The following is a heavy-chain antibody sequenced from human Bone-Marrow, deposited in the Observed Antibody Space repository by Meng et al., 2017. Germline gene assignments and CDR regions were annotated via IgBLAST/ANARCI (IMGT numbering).Heavy chain of an antibody. V-gene: IGHV3-15*01. CDR2: IKSKTDGGTT. CDR3: IAWYLGF. Sequence: EVRLVESGGGLVKPGGSLRLSCADSGFTFSNAWMSWVGQAPGKGLEWVGRIKSKTDGGTTDYAAPVKGRFTISRDESKNTFYLQMNSLKSEDTAVYYCIAWYLGFWGQGTLVTVSS. J-gene: IGHJ4*02. CDR1: GFTFSNAW.